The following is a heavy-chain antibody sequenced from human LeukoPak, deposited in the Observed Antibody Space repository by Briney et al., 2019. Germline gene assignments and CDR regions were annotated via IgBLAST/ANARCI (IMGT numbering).Heavy chain of an antibody. Sequence: SETLSLTCTVSGGSISSSSYYWGWIRQPPGKGLEWIGSIYYSGSTYYNPSLKSRVTISVDTSKNQFSLKLSSVTAADTAVYYCARGDSGSYSGYWGQGTLVTVSS. CDR1: GGSISSSSYY. V-gene: IGHV4-39*07. J-gene: IGHJ4*02. D-gene: IGHD3-10*01. CDR3: ARGDSGSYSGY. CDR2: IYYSGST.